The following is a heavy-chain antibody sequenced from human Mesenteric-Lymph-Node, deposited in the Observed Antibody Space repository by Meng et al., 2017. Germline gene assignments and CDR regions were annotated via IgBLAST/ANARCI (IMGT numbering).Heavy chain of an antibody. Sequence: GGSLRLSCAASGFTFSSYGMHWVRQAPGKGLEWVAVIWYDGSNKYYADSVKGRFTISRDNAKNSLYLQMNSLRAEDTAVYYCARDRVLMVYAYYYYYGMDVWGQGTTVTVSS. J-gene: IGHJ6*02. CDR3: ARDRVLMVYAYYYYYGMDV. D-gene: IGHD2-8*01. CDR2: IWYDGSNK. CDR1: GFTFSSYG. V-gene: IGHV3-33*01.